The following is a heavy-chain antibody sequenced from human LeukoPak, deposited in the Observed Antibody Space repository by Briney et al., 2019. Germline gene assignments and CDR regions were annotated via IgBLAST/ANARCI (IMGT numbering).Heavy chain of an antibody. CDR1: GGSFSGYY. CDR2: INHSGST. V-gene: IGHV4-34*01. Sequence: SETLSLTCAVYGGSFSGYYWSWIRQPPGKGLEWIGEINHSGSTNYNPSLKSRVTISVDTSKNQFSLKLSPVTAADTAVYYCARSIDSSGYSDYWGQGTLVTVSS. D-gene: IGHD3-22*01. J-gene: IGHJ4*02. CDR3: ARSIDSSGYSDY.